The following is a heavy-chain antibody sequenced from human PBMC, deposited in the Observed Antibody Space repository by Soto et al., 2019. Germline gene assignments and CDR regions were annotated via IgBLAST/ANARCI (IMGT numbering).Heavy chain of an antibody. Sequence: QVQLVQSGAEVREPGSSVKVSCKASGGTFSSYRINWVRQAPGQGLEWVGVIVPIYRTADYAQKFQGRVSITADESARTTYLELSSLKSQDTAVYYCARDSGAKLSSSWGQGTLVAVSS. CDR1: GGTFSSYR. CDR3: ARDSGAKLSSS. V-gene: IGHV1-69*01. CDR2: IVPIYRTA. D-gene: IGHD6-13*01. J-gene: IGHJ4*02.